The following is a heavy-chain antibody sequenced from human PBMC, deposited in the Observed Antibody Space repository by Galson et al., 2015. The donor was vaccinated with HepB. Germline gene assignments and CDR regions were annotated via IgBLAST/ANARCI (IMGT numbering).Heavy chain of an antibody. CDR1: GITLSTYV. J-gene: IGHJ4*02. Sequence: SLRLSCAAPGITLSTYVMSWVRQAPGKGLEWVSSIVGSGESTFYADSVKGRFTISRDNSRNTLYLQMNRLRADDTAIYYCAKTSYCDGGPCLSGYFDSWGQGTLVAVSS. CDR2: IVGSGEST. D-gene: IGHD2-21*01. V-gene: IGHV3-23*01. CDR3: AKTSYCDGGPCLSGYFDS.